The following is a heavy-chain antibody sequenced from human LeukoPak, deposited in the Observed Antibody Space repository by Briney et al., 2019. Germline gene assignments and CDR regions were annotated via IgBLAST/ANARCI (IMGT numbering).Heavy chain of an antibody. CDR3: ARTERFDP. V-gene: IGHV3-23*01. D-gene: IGHD1-1*01. J-gene: IGHJ5*02. CDR1: GFTFRNYV. CDR2: INRNGRIK. Sequence: PGGSLRLSCAASGFTFRNYVMTWVRQAPGKGLEWVSAINRNGRIKNYADSVKGRFTISRDISRSTVYLQMTSLRAEDTAVYYCARTERFDPWGQGTQVTVSS.